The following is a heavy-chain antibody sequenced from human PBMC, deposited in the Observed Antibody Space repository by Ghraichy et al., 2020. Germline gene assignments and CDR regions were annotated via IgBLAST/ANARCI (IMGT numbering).Heavy chain of an antibody. D-gene: IGHD3-22*01. CDR3: ARDPSRLYYDSSGYYDY. CDR2: IYYSGST. CDR1: GGSVSSGSYY. Sequence: SETLTLTCTVSGGSVSSGSYYWSWIRQPPGKGLEWIGYIYYSGSTNYNPSLKSRVTISVDTSKNQFSLKLSSVTAADTAVYYCARDPSRLYYDSSGYYDYWGQGTLVTVSS. V-gene: IGHV4-61*01. J-gene: IGHJ4*02.